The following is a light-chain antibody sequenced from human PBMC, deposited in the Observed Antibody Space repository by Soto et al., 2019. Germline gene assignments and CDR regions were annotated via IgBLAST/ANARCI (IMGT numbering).Light chain of an antibody. V-gene: IGKV1-9*01. CDR2: GAS. CDR3: LQHRSYPLT. J-gene: IGKJ4*01. CDR1: QVVSNY. Sequence: TQLTPSPSSLSASVGDRVTINCRASQVVSNYLAWYQQKPGKAPKPLIYGASTLQSGVPSRFSGSGSGTEFTLTISSLQPEDFATYYCLQHRSYPLTFGGGTKVDIK.